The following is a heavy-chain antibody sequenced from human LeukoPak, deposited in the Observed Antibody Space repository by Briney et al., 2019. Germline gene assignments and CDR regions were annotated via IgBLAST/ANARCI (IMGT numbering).Heavy chain of an antibody. D-gene: IGHD6-13*01. CDR1: GGSISSGGYY. V-gene: IGHV4-31*03. CDR3: ARWGSSSSVSP. Sequence: SETLSLTCTVSGGSISSGGYYWSWIRQHPGKGLEWIGYIYYSGSTYYNPSLKSRVTISVDTSKNQFSLKLSSVTAADTAVYYCARWGSSSSVSPWGQGTMVTVSS. CDR2: IYYSGST. J-gene: IGHJ3*01.